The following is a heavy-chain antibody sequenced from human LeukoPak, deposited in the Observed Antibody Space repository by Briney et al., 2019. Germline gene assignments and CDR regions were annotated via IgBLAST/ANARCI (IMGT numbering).Heavy chain of an antibody. CDR1: GGSISSSSYY. V-gene: IGHV4-39*01. D-gene: IGHD3-3*01. J-gene: IGHJ4*02. CDR3: ARHLRLLEWFGY. Sequence: SETLSLTCTVTGGSISSSSYYWGWIRQPPGKGLEWIGSIYYSGSTYYNPSLKSRVTISVDTSKNQFSLKLSSVTAADTAVYYCARHLRLLEWFGYWGQGTLVTVSP. CDR2: IYYSGST.